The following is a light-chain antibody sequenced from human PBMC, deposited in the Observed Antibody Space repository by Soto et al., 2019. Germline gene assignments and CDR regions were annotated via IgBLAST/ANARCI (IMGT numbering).Light chain of an antibody. CDR2: DVS. V-gene: IGLV2-14*01. CDR1: SSDVGGSNY. CDR3: SSYTSSSTYV. J-gene: IGLJ1*01. Sequence: QSVLTQPASVSGSPGQSITISCTGTSSDVGGSNYVSWYQQHPGKAPKLMIYDVSNRPSGVSNRFSGSKSGNTASLTISGLQAEDGADYYCSSYTSSSTYVFGTGTKVTVL.